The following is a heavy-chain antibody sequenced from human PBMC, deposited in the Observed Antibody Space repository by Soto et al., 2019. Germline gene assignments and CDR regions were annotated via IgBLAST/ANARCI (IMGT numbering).Heavy chain of an antibody. CDR1: GCSISSYY. CDR2: IYYSGST. J-gene: IGHJ4*02. CDR3: AREWGGYFDY. D-gene: IGHD3-16*01. V-gene: IGHV4-59*01. Sequence: SETLSLTCTVSGCSISSYYWSWIRQPPGKGLEWIGYIYYSGSTNYNPSLKSRVTISVDTSKNQFSLKLSSVTAADTAVYYCAREWGGYFDYWGQGTLVTVSS.